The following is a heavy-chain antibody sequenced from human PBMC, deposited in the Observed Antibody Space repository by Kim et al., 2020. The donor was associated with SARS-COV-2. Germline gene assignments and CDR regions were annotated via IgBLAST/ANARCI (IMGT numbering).Heavy chain of an antibody. Sequence: GGSLRLSCAASGFTVSSNYMSWVRQAPGKGLEWVSVIYSGGSTYYADSVKGRFTISRDNSKNTLYLQMNSLRAEDTAVYYCAREKTEGPGYDFRNYYYGMDVWGQGTTVTVSS. D-gene: IGHD5-12*01. CDR3: AREKTEGPGYDFRNYYYGMDV. CDR1: GFTVSSNY. CDR2: IYSGGST. J-gene: IGHJ6*02. V-gene: IGHV3-53*01.